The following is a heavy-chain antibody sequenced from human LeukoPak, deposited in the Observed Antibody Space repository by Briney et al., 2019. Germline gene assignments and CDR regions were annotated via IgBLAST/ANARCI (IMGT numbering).Heavy chain of an antibody. CDR3: AKGAFERFGEPSDY. Sequence: GGSLRLSCAASGFTLSNYAMTGVRQARGKGLEWVSCISGGGAYTHYADSVKGRFTISRDNSKNTVSLQMNSLRAEDTAVYYCAKGAFERFGEPSDYWGQGTLVTVSS. CDR1: GFTLSNYA. V-gene: IGHV3-23*01. D-gene: IGHD3-10*01. CDR2: ISGGGAYT. J-gene: IGHJ4*02.